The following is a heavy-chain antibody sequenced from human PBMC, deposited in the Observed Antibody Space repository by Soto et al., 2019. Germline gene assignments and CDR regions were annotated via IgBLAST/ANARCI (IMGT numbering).Heavy chain of an antibody. Sequence: ASVKVSCKASGYTLTSYGISWVRQAPGQRLEWMGWISAYNGNTNYAQKLQGRVTMTTDTSTSTAYMELRSLRSDDTAVYYCARVLVAAAVRSPDAFDIWGQGTMVTVSS. V-gene: IGHV1-18*04. CDR2: ISAYNGNT. CDR1: GYTLTSYG. J-gene: IGHJ3*02. CDR3: ARVLVAAAVRSPDAFDI. D-gene: IGHD6-13*01.